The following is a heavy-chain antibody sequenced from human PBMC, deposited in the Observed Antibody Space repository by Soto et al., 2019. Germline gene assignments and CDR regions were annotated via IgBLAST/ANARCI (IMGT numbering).Heavy chain of an antibody. V-gene: IGHV3-30-3*01. CDR3: ARDPLYYGGGPIYWYFDL. D-gene: IGHD4-17*01. CDR2: ISYDGSNK. Sequence: QVQLVESGGGVVQPGRSLRLSCAASGFTFSSYAMHWVRQAPGKGLEWVAVISYDGSNKYYADSVKGRFTISRDNSKNTLYLQMNSLRAEDTAVYYCARDPLYYGGGPIYWYFDLWGRGTLVTVSS. CDR1: GFTFSSYA. J-gene: IGHJ2*01.